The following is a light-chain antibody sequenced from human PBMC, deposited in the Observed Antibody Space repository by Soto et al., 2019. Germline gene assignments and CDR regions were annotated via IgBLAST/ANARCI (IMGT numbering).Light chain of an antibody. CDR1: QSVSSD. CDR3: QQRSNWPPEFT. CDR2: DAF. Sequence: EIVLTQSPAYLSVYPGERVTLSCRASQSVSSDLAWYQHKPGHTPRLLIYDAFNRATGVPDRFSGSGSGTDFTLTISSLEPEDSAVYYCQQRSNWPPEFTFGQGTRVDIK. J-gene: IGKJ2*01. V-gene: IGKV3-11*01.